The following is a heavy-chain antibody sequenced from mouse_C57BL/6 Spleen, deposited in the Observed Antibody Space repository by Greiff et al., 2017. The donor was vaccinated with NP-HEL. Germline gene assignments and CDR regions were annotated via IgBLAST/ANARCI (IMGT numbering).Heavy chain of an antibody. J-gene: IGHJ1*03. V-gene: IGHV5-6*02. D-gene: IGHD1-1*01. CDR3: ARGDGSSGGYFDV. Sequence: EVMLVESGGDLVKPGGSLKLSCAASGFTFSSYGMSWVRQTPDKRLEWVATISSGGSYTYYPDSVKGRFTISRDNAKNTLYLQMSSLKSEDTAMYYCARGDGSSGGYFDVWGTGTTVTVSS. CDR2: ISSGGSYT. CDR1: GFTFSSYG.